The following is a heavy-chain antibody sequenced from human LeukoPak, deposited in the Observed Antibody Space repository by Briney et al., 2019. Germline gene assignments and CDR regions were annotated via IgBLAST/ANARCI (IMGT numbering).Heavy chain of an antibody. D-gene: IGHD1-7*01. J-gene: IGHJ4*02. Sequence: QPGGSLRLSCAASGFTFSSYAMSWVRLAPGKGLEWVSAISGGGSSIHYADSVKGRFTISRDNSKNTLYLQMNSLRAEDTAVYYCAKPRLQLELRLLFDYWGQGTLVTVSS. CDR1: GFTFSSYA. CDR3: AKPRLQLELRLLFDY. CDR2: ISGGGSSI. V-gene: IGHV3-23*01.